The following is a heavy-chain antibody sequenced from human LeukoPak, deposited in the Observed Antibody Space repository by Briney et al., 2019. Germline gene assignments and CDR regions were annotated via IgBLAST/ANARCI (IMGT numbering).Heavy chain of an antibody. Sequence: SETLSLTCAVYGGSFSGYSWSWIRKPPGKGLEWIGEINHSGSTNYNPSLKSRVTISVDTSKNQFSLKLSSVTAADTAVYYCARARFGQRWLQLSNWYFDLWGRGTLVTVSS. V-gene: IGHV4-34*01. CDR3: ARARFGQRWLQLSNWYFDL. J-gene: IGHJ2*01. D-gene: IGHD5-24*01. CDR2: INHSGST. CDR1: GGSFSGYS.